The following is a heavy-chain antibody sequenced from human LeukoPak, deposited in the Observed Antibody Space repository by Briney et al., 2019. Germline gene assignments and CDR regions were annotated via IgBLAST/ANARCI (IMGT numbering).Heavy chain of an antibody. D-gene: IGHD3-3*01. CDR2: INPNSGDT. CDR3: ARGSQEELRFLEWSYFDY. J-gene: IGHJ4*02. CDR1: GYTFTGYY. Sequence: EASVKVSCKASGYTFTGYYIHWMRQAPGQGLEWMGWINPNSGDTNYAQRFQGWVIMTRDTSISTAYMELSRLRSDDTAVYYCARGSQEELRFLEWSYFDYWGQGTLVTVSS. V-gene: IGHV1-2*04.